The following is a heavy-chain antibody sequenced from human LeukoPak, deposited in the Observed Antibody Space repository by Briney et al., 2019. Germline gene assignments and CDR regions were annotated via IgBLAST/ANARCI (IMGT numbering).Heavy chain of an antibody. CDR3: ARDYGGDSAYYGMDV. V-gene: IGHV4-59*01. CDR1: GGSIGSYY. D-gene: IGHD2-21*02. J-gene: IGHJ6*02. Sequence: SETLSLTCTVSGGSIGSYYWSWIRQPPGKGLEWIGYIYYSGSTNYNPSLKSRVTISVDTSKNQFSLKLSSVTAADTAVYYCARDYGGDSAYYGMDVWGQGTTVTVSS. CDR2: IYYSGST.